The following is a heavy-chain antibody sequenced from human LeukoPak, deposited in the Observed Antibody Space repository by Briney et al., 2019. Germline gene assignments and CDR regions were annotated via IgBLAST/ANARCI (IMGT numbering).Heavy chain of an antibody. J-gene: IGHJ6*02. V-gene: IGHV3-53*01. Sequence: PGGSLRLSCAASGFPVSSNYMSWVRQAPGKGLEWVSVIYSGGSTYYADSVKGRFTISRDNSKNTLYLQMNSLRAEDTAVYYCARGGILLWFGESPTHGMDVWGQGTTVTVSS. CDR2: IYSGGST. CDR1: GFPVSSNY. D-gene: IGHD3-10*01. CDR3: ARGGILLWFGESPTHGMDV.